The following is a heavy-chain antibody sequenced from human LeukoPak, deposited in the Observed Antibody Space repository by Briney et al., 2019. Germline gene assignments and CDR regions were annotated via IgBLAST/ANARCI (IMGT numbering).Heavy chain of an antibody. CDR1: GGSINNYY. D-gene: IGHD5-12*01. CDR3: ARHFLRGGFDS. CDR2: IYETGHT. J-gene: IGHJ4*02. Sequence: SETLSLTCTVSGGSINNYYCSWIRQPPGKGLEWIAYIYETGHTGYNPSLKTRVTISLDTSKNQFSLKLNSVTAADTAVYYCARHFLRGGFDSWGQGTLVAVSS. V-gene: IGHV4-59*08.